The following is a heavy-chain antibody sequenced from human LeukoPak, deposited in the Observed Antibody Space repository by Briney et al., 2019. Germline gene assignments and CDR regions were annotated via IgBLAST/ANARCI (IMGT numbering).Heavy chain of an antibody. J-gene: IGHJ4*02. Sequence: GGSLRLSCAASGFTFSSYGMHWVRQAPGKGLEWVAFIRYDGSNKYYADSVKGRFTISRDNSKNTLYLQMNSLRAEDTAVYYCARVAHYYDSSGYYFGFDYWGQGTLVTVSS. CDR2: IRYDGSNK. CDR3: ARVAHYYDSSGYYFGFDY. D-gene: IGHD3-22*01. CDR1: GFTFSSYG. V-gene: IGHV3-30*02.